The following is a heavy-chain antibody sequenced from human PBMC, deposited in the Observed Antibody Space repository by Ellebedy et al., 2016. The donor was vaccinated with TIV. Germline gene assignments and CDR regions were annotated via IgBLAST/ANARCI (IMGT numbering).Heavy chain of an antibody. CDR3: ARGLWDYDSSGYYPDV. CDR2: INHSGST. CDR1: GGSFSGYY. Sequence: SETLSLTXAVCGGSFSGYYWSWIRQPPGKGLEWIGEINHSGSTNYNPSLKSRVTISVDTSKNQFSLKLSSVTAADTAVYYCARGLWDYDSSGYYPDVWGQGTTVTVSS. J-gene: IGHJ6*02. D-gene: IGHD3-22*01. V-gene: IGHV4-34*01.